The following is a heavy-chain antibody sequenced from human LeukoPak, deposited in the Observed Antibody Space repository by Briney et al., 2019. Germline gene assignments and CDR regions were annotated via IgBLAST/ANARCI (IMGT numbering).Heavy chain of an antibody. J-gene: IGHJ4*02. Sequence: PGGSLRLSCAASGFTFNSYAMSWVRQAPWERLQWVSGISDSGGNTYYADSVRGRFTISRDNSKNTLYLQMNSLRAEDTAVYYCSIHRCSWLSDYWGQGTLVTVSS. CDR2: ISDSGGNT. CDR3: SIHRCSWLSDY. CDR1: GFTFNSYA. V-gene: IGHV3-23*01. D-gene: IGHD5-12*01.